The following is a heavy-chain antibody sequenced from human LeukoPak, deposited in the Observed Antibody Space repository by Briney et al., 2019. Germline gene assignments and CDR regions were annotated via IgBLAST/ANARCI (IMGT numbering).Heavy chain of an antibody. Sequence: GGSLRLACTASGFSFDTYAMNWVRQVPGKGLEWVSGISGSGGNSYYADSVKGRFTVSRDNPRNMVYLVMDSLRTEDTAIYFCAREGSGLVIHGFDIWGQGTMVSVSS. J-gene: IGHJ3*02. CDR2: ISGSGGNS. CDR3: AREGSGLVIHGFDI. D-gene: IGHD3/OR15-3a*01. V-gene: IGHV3-23*01. CDR1: GFSFDTYA.